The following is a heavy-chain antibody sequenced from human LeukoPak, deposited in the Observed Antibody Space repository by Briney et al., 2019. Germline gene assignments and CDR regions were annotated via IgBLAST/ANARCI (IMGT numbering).Heavy chain of an antibody. CDR1: GGSMSSGDYY. CDR3: ARLRWDSSGFPPYFDY. V-gene: IGHV4-30-4*08. D-gene: IGHD6-19*01. J-gene: IGHJ4*02. Sequence: PSETLSLTCTVSGGSMSSGDYYYTWIRQPPGKGLEWIGFIYNSGSPYYIPSLKSRSTISIDTSKNQFSLKLRSVTAADTAVYYCARLRWDSSGFPPYFDYWGQGTLVTVSS. CDR2: IYNSGSP.